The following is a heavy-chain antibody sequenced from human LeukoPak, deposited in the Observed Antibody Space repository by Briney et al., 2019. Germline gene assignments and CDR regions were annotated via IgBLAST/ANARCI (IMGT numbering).Heavy chain of an antibody. V-gene: IGHV3-9*01. Sequence: GGSLRLSCAASGFTFDDYAMHWVRQAPGKGLEWVSGISWNSGSTYYADSVKGRFTISRDNSKNTLYLQMNSLRAEDTAVYYCAKDSIVVVIWGLGMDVWGQGTTVTVSS. CDR3: AKDSIVVVIWGLGMDV. J-gene: IGHJ6*02. CDR1: GFTFDDYA. CDR2: ISWNSGST. D-gene: IGHD3-22*01.